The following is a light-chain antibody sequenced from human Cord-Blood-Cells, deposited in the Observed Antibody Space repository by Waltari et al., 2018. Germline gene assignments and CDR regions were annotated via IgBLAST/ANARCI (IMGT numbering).Light chain of an antibody. CDR3: KQYDNRPAYT. Sequence: DIHMTQSPSSLSASVGDRVTITCQASQDISNYLNWYQQKRGKSPKHLIYDASNLETGVPSRFSGSETGTDFAVTISSLQPEDIATYCSKQYDNRPAYTFGQWTKLVIK. CDR1: QDISNY. CDR2: DAS. V-gene: IGKV1-33*01. J-gene: IGKJ2*01.